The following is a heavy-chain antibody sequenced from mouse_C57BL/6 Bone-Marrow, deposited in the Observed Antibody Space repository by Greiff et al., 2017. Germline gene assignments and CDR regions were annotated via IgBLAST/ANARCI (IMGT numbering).Heavy chain of an antibody. V-gene: IGHV1-64*01. CDR1: GYTFTSYW. D-gene: IGHD1-1*01. CDR3: ARWRIYCYGSLAY. J-gene: IGHJ3*01. Sequence: VQLQQPGAELVKPGASVKLSCKASGYTFTSYWMHWVKQRPGQGLEWIGMIHPNSGSTNYNEKFKSKATLTVDKSSSTAYMLLSSLTSEDSAVYCCARWRIYCYGSLAYWGQGTLVTVSA. CDR2: IHPNSGST.